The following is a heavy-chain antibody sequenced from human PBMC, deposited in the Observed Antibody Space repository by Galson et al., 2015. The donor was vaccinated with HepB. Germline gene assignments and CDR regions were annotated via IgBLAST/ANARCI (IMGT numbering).Heavy chain of an antibody. CDR1: GFTFSSYS. J-gene: IGHJ6*02. D-gene: IGHD2-2*01. Sequence: SLRLSCAASGFTFSSYSMNWVRQAPGKGLEWVSYISSSSSYTNYADSVKGRFTISRDNAKNSLYLQMNSLRAEDTAVYYCARFVGVVVPAAMYYYYGMDVWGQGTTVTVSS. CDR3: ARFVGVVVPAAMYYYYGMDV. CDR2: ISSSSSYT. V-gene: IGHV3-21*05.